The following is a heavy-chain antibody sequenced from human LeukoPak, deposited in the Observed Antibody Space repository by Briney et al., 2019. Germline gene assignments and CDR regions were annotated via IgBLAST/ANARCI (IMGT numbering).Heavy chain of an antibody. D-gene: IGHD5-24*01. J-gene: IGHJ4*02. CDR2: IYYSGST. Sequence: SETLSLTCTVSGGSISSHYWSWIRQPPGKGLEWIGYIYYSGSTNYNPSLKSRVTISVDTSKNQFSLKLSSVTAADTAVYHCARGEMATIMRSWGQGTLATVSS. V-gene: IGHV4-59*11. CDR1: GGSISSHY. CDR3: ARGEMATIMRS.